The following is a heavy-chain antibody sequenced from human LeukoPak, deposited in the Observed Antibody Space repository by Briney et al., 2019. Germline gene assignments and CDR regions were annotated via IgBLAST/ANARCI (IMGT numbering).Heavy chain of an antibody. V-gene: IGHV4-59*02. CDR2: IYYSGSS. D-gene: IGHD3-3*01. CDR1: GGSVSSYY. J-gene: IGHJ4*02. Sequence: SETLSLTCTVSGGSVSSYYWNWVRQPPGKGLERIGYIYYSGSSNYNPSLKSRVTISVDTSKNQFSLKLSSVTAADTAMYYCARDLARGRSGLDYWGQGTLVTVSS. CDR3: ARDLARGRSGLDY.